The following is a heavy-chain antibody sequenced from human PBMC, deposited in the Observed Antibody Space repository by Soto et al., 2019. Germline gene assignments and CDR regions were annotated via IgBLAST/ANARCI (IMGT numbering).Heavy chain of an antibody. V-gene: IGHV3-7*01. CDR1: GFTFRSNW. CDR3: ARDIDYYDSSGYQDY. J-gene: IGHJ4*02. Sequence: GGSLRLSCAASGFTFRSNWMSWVRQAPGKGLEWVANIKQDGSEKYYVDSVKGRFTISRDNAENSLYLQMNSLRAEDTAVYYCARDIDYYDSSGYQDYWGQGSLVTVSS. CDR2: IKQDGSEK. D-gene: IGHD3-22*01.